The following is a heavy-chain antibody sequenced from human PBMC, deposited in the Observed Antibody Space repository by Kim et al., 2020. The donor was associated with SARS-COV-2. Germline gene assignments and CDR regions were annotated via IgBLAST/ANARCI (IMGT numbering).Heavy chain of an antibody. CDR1: GFTFSSYA. CDR3: AAPRHLGGFDY. V-gene: IGHV3-30*04. CDR2: ISYDGSNK. Sequence: GGSLRLSCAASGFTFSSYAMHWVRQAPGKGLEWVAVISYDGSNKYYADSVKGRFTISRDNSKNTLYLQMNSLRAEDTAVYYCAAPRHLGGFDYWGQGTLVTVSS. D-gene: IGHD2-15*01. J-gene: IGHJ4*02.